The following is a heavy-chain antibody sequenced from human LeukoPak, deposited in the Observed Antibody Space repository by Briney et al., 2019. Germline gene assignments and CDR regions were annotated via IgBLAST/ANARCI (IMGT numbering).Heavy chain of an antibody. V-gene: IGHV4-61*02. D-gene: IGHD3-16*01. J-gene: IGHJ4*02. CDR3: VVRGILNYFDY. CDR1: GNSISSGDNY. CDR2: IYTSGST. Sequence: SETLSLTCTVSGNSISSGDNYWSWIRQPAGKGLEWIGRIYTSGSTNYNPSLKSRVTISVDTSKNQFSLKLSSVTAADTAVYYCVVRGILNYFDYWGQGTLVTVSS.